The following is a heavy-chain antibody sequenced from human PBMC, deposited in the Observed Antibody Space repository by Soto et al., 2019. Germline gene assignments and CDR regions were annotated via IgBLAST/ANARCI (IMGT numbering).Heavy chain of an antibody. Sequence: QVQLVASGGGVVQPGRSLRLSCAASGFTFSSSGMHWVRQAPGKGLEWVAVTSFDGSSGYYADSVRGRFTISRDNSNNSLYPQMNSLRAEDTAVYYCAKSPPAVAGYFDYWGQGTLVTVSS. V-gene: IGHV3-30*18. D-gene: IGHD6-19*01. J-gene: IGHJ4*02. CDR1: GFTFSSSG. CDR2: TSFDGSSG. CDR3: AKSPPAVAGYFDY.